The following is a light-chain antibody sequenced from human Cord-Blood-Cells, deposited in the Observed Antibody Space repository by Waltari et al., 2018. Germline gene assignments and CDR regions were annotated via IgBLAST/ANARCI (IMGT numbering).Light chain of an antibody. J-gene: IGKJ1*01. CDR1: QSISSW. CDR3: QQYNSFWT. V-gene: IGKV1-5*03. CDR2: KAS. Sequence: DKQMTQPRSTLTAAVGCRVPIPCRASQSISSWLAWYQQQPGKAPKLLIYKASSLESGVPSRFSGSGSGTEFTLTISSLQPDDFATYYCQQYNSFWTFGQGTKVEIK.